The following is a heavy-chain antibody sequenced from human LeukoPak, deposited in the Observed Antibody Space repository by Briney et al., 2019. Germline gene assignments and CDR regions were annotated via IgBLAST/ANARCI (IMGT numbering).Heavy chain of an antibody. Sequence: PGGSLRLSCAGSGLTFSRYNMNWVRQAPGKGLEWVSLITSSSSYIDYADSVEGRFTISRDNAKNSLYLQMTSLRAEDTAVYYCARAPTIFGVVYYMDVWGKGTTVTVSS. CDR3: ARAPTIFGVVYYMDV. CDR2: ITSSSSYI. D-gene: IGHD3-3*01. J-gene: IGHJ6*03. CDR1: GLTFSRYN. V-gene: IGHV3-21*01.